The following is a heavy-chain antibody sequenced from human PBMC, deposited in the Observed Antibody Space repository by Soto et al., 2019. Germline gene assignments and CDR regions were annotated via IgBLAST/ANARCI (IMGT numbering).Heavy chain of an antibody. CDR1: GYTFTRYG. J-gene: IGHJ6*02. CDR2: ISGYNGDT. CDR3: AKNGQPPYYYYGLDV. D-gene: IGHD2-8*01. Sequence: QGQLVQSEAEVKKPGASVKVSCKASGYTFTRYGISWVRQAPGQGLEWMGWISGYNGDTTYAQKFQGRVTMTIDTSTSTAYMELRSRTSDDTAVYYCAKNGQPPYYYYGLDVWGQGTKVTVSS. V-gene: IGHV1-18*01.